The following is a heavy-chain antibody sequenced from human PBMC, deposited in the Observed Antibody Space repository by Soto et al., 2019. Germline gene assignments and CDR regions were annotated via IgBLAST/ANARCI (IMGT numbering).Heavy chain of an antibody. J-gene: IGHJ6*03. CDR3: AKGLGDYYYMDV. CDR1: GFTFSSYT. V-gene: IGHV3-23*01. Sequence: EVQLLESGGGLVQPGGSLRLSCAASGFTFSSYTMRWVRQAPGKGLEWVSAISDSGGSTYYADSVKGRFTISRDNSKHTLFLQVNSLRAEDTAVYYCAKGLGDYYYMDVWGKGTTVTVSS. CDR2: ISDSGGST.